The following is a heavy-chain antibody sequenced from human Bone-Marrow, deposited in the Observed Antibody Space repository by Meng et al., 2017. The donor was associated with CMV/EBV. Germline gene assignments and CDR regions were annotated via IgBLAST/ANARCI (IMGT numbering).Heavy chain of an antibody. D-gene: IGHD3-3*01. Sequence: GGSLRLSCAASGFTFDDYAMHWVRQAPGKGLEWVSGISWNSGSIGYADSVKGRFTISRDNAKNTLYLQMTSLRAEDTAVYYCAREDALTIFGLVNENRFDPWGQGTLVTVSS. J-gene: IGHJ5*02. V-gene: IGHV3-9*01. CDR3: AREDALTIFGLVNENRFDP. CDR1: GFTFDDYA. CDR2: ISWNSGSI.